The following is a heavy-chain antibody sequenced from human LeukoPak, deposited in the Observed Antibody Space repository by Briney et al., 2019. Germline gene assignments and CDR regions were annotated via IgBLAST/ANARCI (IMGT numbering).Heavy chain of an antibody. D-gene: IGHD1-14*01. CDR1: GGSISSGGYY. V-gene: IGHV4-31*03. CDR3: AREYKTHYYGMDV. J-gene: IGHJ6*02. CDR2: IYYSGST. Sequence: SETLSLTCTVSGGSISSGGYYWGWIRQHPGKGLEWIGYIYYSGSTYYNPSLKSRVTISVDTSKNQFSLKLSSVTAADTAVYYCAREYKTHYYGMDVWGQGTTVTVSS.